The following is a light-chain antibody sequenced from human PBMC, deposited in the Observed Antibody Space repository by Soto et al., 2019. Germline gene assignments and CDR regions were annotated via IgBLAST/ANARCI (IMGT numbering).Light chain of an antibody. CDR1: QAFSNL. J-gene: IGKJ4*01. CDR2: GAS. V-gene: IGKV1-12*01. Sequence: DIQMNQSPSSVSASVGDRVIISCRASQAFSNLLAWYQQKPGKAPKLLIYGASTLQGGVPSRFSGSESGTDFTLTISRLEPEDFAVDYCQQYGSSLFGGGTKVDI. CDR3: QQYGSSL.